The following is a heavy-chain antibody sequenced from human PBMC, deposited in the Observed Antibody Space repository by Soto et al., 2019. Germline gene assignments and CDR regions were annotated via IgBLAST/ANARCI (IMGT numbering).Heavy chain of an antibody. CDR1: GYTLTELS. CDR2: FDPEDGET. CDR3: ATVGRKVDSSGYFDY. Sequence: ASVKVSCKVSGYTLTELSMHWVRQAPGKGLEWTGGFDPEDGETIYAQKFQGRVTMTEDTSTDTAYMELSSLRSEDTAVYYCATVGRKVDSSGYFDYWGQGTLVTVSS. V-gene: IGHV1-24*01. J-gene: IGHJ4*02. D-gene: IGHD3-22*01.